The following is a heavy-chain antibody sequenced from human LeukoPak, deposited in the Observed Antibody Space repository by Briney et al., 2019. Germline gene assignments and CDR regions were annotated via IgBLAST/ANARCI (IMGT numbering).Heavy chain of an antibody. CDR3: AKDISSSWAYWSSDI. Sequence: PGRSLRLSCAASGFTFDDYAMHWVRQAPGKGLEWVSGISWNSGSIGYADSVKGRFTISRDNAKNSLYLQMNSLRAEDTALYYCAKDISSSWAYWSSDIWGQGTMVTVSS. V-gene: IGHV3-9*01. CDR1: GFTFDDYA. D-gene: IGHD6-13*01. J-gene: IGHJ3*02. CDR2: ISWNSGSI.